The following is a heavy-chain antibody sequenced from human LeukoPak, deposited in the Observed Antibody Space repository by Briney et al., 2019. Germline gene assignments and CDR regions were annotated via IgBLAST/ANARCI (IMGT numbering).Heavy chain of an antibody. CDR2: IKQDGSDK. CDR3: LRGLAGGD. J-gene: IGHJ4*02. V-gene: IGHV3-7*01. Sequence: PGGSLRLSCAVSGITLSNYGMTWVRQAPGKGLGWVANIKQDGSDKYYVDSVKGRFTISRDNAKNSLFLQMNSLRAEDTAVFYCLRGLAGGDWGQGTLVTVSS. D-gene: IGHD3-10*01. CDR1: GITLSNYG.